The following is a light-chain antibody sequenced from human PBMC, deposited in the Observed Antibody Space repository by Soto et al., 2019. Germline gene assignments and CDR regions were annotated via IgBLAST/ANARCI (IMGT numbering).Light chain of an antibody. CDR2: AAS. V-gene: IGKV1-39*01. CDR1: QSINSY. J-gene: IGKJ4*01. CDR3: QQSYSTPLT. Sequence: DIQMTQSPSSLSASAGDRVTITCRASQSINSYLNWYQQQPGKAPKLLIYAASNLESGVPSRFNGSGSGTDFTLTISSLQPEDFATYYCQQSYSTPLTFGGGTKVDIK.